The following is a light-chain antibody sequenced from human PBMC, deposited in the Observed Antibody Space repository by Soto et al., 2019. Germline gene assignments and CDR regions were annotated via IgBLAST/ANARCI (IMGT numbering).Light chain of an antibody. CDR2: DVS. CDR3: CSYTTSNTRQIV. CDR1: SSDVGGYNY. J-gene: IGLJ1*01. Sequence: PGQPITISCTGTSSDVGGYNYVSWYQQHPGKAPKFMIYDVSNRPSGVSNRFSGSKSGNTASLTISGLQAEDEADYYCCSYTTSNTRQIVFGTGTKVTVL. V-gene: IGLV2-14*04.